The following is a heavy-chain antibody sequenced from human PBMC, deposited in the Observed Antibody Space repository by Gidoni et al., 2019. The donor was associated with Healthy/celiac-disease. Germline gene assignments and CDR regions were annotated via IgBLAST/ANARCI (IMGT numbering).Heavy chain of an antibody. V-gene: IGHV3-7*01. D-gene: IGHD3-3*01. CDR2: IKQDGSEK. J-gene: IGHJ4*02. Sequence: EVQLVESGGGLVQPGGSLRLSCAASGFTFSSYWMSWVRQAPGKGLEWVANIKQDGSEKYYVDSVKGRFTISRDNAKNSLYLQMNSLRAEDTAVYYCARDRYYDFWSGYDPNYFDYWGQGTLVTVSS. CDR1: GFTFSSYW. CDR3: ARDRYYDFWSGYDPNYFDY.